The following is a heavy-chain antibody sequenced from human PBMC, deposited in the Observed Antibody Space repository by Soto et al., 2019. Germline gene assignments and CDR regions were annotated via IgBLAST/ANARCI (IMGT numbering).Heavy chain of an antibody. D-gene: IGHD3-3*01. V-gene: IGHV3-11*06. CDR2: ISSSSSYT. J-gene: IGHJ6*02. CDR3: ARTTTRDTIFGVGGYYYGMDV. CDR1: GFTFSDYY. Sequence: LRLSCAASGFTFSDYYMSWIRQAPGKGLEWVSYISSSSSYTNYADSVKGRFTISRDNAKNSLYLQMNSLRAEDTAVYYCARTTTRDTIFGVGGYYYGMDVWGQGTTVTVSS.